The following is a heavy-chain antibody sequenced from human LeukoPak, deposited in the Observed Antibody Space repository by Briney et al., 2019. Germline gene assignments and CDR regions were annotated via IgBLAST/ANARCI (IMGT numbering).Heavy chain of an antibody. J-gene: IGHJ3*02. Sequence: PGGSLRLSCAASGFTFDDYAMHWVWQAPGKGLEWVSGISWNSGSIGYADSVKGRFTISRDNAKNSLYLQMNSLRAEDTALYYCAKGVGAFDIWGQGTMVTVSS. V-gene: IGHV3-9*01. D-gene: IGHD1-26*01. CDR3: AKGVGAFDI. CDR2: ISWNSGSI. CDR1: GFTFDDYA.